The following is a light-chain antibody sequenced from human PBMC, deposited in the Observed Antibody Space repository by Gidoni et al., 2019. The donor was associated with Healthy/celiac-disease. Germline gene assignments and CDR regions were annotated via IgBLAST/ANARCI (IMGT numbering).Light chain of an antibody. J-gene: IGKJ4*01. CDR1: QSVSSSY. CDR2: GAS. Sequence: EIVLTQSPATLSLSPEERATLSCRASQSVSSSYLAWYQQKPGQAPRLLIYGASSRATGIPDRFSGSGSGTDFTLTISRLEPEDVAVYYCQQYGSSPRVTFGGGTKVEIK. CDR3: QQYGSSPRVT. V-gene: IGKV3-20*01.